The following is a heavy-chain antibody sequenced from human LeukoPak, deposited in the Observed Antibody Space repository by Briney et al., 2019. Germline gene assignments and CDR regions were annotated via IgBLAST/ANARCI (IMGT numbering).Heavy chain of an antibody. J-gene: IGHJ4*02. CDR2: IDPKSGDT. D-gene: IGHD4-11*01. CDR1: GYTFTGHY. CDR3: ARDYSDYNSFDY. V-gene: IGHV1-2*06. Sequence: ASVKVSCKASGYTFTGHYMHWVRQAPGQGLEWMGRIDPKSGDTNYAQNFQGRVTMTRDSSITTAYMELSRLRSDDTAVYYCARDYSDYNSFDYWGQGTLVTVSS.